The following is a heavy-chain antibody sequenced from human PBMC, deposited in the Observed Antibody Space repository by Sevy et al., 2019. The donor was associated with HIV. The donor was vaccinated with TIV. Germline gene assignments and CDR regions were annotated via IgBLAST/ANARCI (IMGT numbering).Heavy chain of an antibody. Sequence: GGSLRLSCAASGFTFSSYAMSWVRQAPGKGLEWVSAISGSGGSTYYADCVKGRFTISRDNSKNTLYLQMNSMRAEDTAVYYCAKHDILTGYFAQFDYWGQGTLVTVSS. CDR3: AKHDILTGYFAQFDY. V-gene: IGHV3-23*01. D-gene: IGHD3-9*01. J-gene: IGHJ4*02. CDR2: ISGSGGST. CDR1: GFTFSSYA.